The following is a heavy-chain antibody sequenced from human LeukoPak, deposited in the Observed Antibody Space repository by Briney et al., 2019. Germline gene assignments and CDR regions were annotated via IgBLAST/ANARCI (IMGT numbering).Heavy chain of an antibody. J-gene: IGHJ4*02. D-gene: IGHD4-23*01. CDR2: IRSKANSYAT. Sequence: PGGSLRLSCAASGFTFSGSAMHWVRQASGKGLEWVGRIRSKANSYATAYAASVKGRFTISRDDSKNTAYLQMNSLKTEDTAVYYCTRHDFHGGPKADYWGQGTLVTVSS. CDR3: TRHDFHGGPKADY. CDR1: GFTFSGSA. V-gene: IGHV3-73*01.